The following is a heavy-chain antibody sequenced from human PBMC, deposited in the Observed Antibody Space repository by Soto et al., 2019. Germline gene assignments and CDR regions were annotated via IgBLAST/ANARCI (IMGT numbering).Heavy chain of an antibody. CDR1: GFTFSSYG. CDR3: AKDLYRHSSASNRPLQLNFDY. Sequence: QVQLVESGGGVVQPGRSLRLSCAASGFTFSSYGIHWVRQAPGKGLEWVAVISFDGSNKYYADSVKGRFTISRDNSKNTLYLQMNSLRAEDTAVYYCAKDLYRHSSASNRPLQLNFDYWGQGTLVTVSS. CDR2: ISFDGSNK. J-gene: IGHJ4*02. D-gene: IGHD3-22*01. V-gene: IGHV3-30*18.